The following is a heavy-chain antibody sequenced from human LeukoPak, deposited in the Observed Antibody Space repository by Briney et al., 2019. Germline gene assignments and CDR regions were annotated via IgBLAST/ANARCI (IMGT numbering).Heavy chain of an antibody. D-gene: IGHD2-21*01. Sequence: GGSLRLSCAASRFTVSSNYMSWVRQAPGKGLEWVSVIYSGGSTYYADSVKGRFTISRDNSKNTLYLQMNSLRAEDTAVYYCARVEALLDAFDIWGQGTMVTVSS. CDR2: IYSGGST. V-gene: IGHV3-53*01. CDR3: ARVEALLDAFDI. J-gene: IGHJ3*02. CDR1: RFTVSSNY.